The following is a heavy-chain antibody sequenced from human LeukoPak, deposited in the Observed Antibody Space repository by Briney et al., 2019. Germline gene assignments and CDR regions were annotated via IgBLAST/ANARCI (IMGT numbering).Heavy chain of an antibody. D-gene: IGHD3-16*02. Sequence: ASVKVSCKASGGTFSSYAISWVRQAPGQELEWMGGIIPIFGTANYAQKFQGRVTITADKSTSTAYMELSSLRSEDTAVYYCARDYPIYDYVWGSYRYDAFDIWGQGTMVTVSS. J-gene: IGHJ3*02. CDR3: ARDYPIYDYVWGSYRYDAFDI. CDR1: GGTFSSYA. V-gene: IGHV1-69*06. CDR2: IIPIFGTA.